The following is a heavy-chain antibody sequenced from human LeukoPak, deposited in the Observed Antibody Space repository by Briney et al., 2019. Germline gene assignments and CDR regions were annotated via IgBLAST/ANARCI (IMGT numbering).Heavy chain of an antibody. CDR2: ISGTT. D-gene: IGHD2-2*01. CDR1: GFTFSSYA. J-gene: IGHJ2*01. Sequence: GASLRLSCAASGFTFSSYAMNWVRQAPGKGLEWVSTISGTTYYADSVKGRFSISRDDSQNMLFLQMDNLRAEDTAVYYCAKILNAMYFDLWGRGTLVTVSS. V-gene: IGHV3-23*01. CDR3: AKILNAMYFDL.